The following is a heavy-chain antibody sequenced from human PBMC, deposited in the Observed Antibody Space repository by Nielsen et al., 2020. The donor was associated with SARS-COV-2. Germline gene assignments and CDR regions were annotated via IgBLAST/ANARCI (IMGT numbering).Heavy chain of an antibody. CDR2: INAGNGNT. V-gene: IGHV1-3*01. D-gene: IGHD6-13*01. CDR3: ARVEVESSSWYGYYYYGMDV. J-gene: IGHJ6*02. CDR1: GYTFTSYG. Sequence: ASVKVSCKASGYTFTSYGISWVRQAPGQRLEWMGWINAGNGNTKYSQKFQGRVTITRDTSASTAYMELSSLRSEDTAVYYCARVEVESSSWYGYYYYGMDVWGQGTTVTVSS.